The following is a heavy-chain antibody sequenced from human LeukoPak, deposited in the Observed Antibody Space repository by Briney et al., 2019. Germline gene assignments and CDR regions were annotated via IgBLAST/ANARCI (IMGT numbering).Heavy chain of an antibody. V-gene: IGHV3-53*01. CDR2: LCSGGST. CDR1: GFTVSSNC. CDR3: AKTDRVYDY. J-gene: IGHJ4*02. D-gene: IGHD6-13*01. Sequence: GGSLRLSCAASGFTVSSNCMTWVRQAPGMGLEWVSVLCSGGSTYYADSVKGRFTISTDNSKNTLYLQMNSLRAEDTAVYYCAKTDRVYDYWGQGTLVTVSS.